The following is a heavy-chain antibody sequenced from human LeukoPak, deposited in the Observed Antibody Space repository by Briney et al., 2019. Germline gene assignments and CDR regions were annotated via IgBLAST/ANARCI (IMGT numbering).Heavy chain of an antibody. CDR3: ARALYNRGWYPDYFDS. D-gene: IGHD6-19*01. J-gene: IGHJ4*02. CDR2: IKRDGSDK. CDR1: GFTFSSYW. Sequence: PGGSLRLSGAAPGFTFSSYWMSWVRQAPGKGLEWLANIKRDGSDKYYVGSVEGRFTISRDNAKNSLYLQMSSLRAEDTAMYYCARALYNRGWYPDYFDSWGQGTLVTVSS. V-gene: IGHV3-7*01.